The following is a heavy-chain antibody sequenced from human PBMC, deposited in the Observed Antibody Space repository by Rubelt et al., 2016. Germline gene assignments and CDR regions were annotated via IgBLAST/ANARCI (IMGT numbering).Heavy chain of an antibody. CDR1: GYTFTSYY. J-gene: IGHJ3*02. D-gene: IGHD2/OR15-2a*01. CDR3: ALNIVIVPAAILGGPAFDS. V-gene: IGHV1-46*01. CDR2: INPSDGGT. Sequence: QVQLVQSGAEVKKPGASVKVSCKASGYTFTSYYMHWMRQAPGQGLEWMGEINPSDGGTTYAQKFQGRVTMTRDTSTSTVYMELNSLGSDDTAVFYCALNIVIVPAAILGGPAFDSWGQGTMVIVTS.